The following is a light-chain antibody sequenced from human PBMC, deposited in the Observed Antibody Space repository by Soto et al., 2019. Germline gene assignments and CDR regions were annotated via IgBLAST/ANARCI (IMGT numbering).Light chain of an antibody. J-gene: IGKJ1*01. CDR1: QGISSY. CDR3: LQDHAYPWT. CDR2: AAS. V-gene: IGKV1-8*01. Sequence: IRMTQSPSSFSASTGDRVTITCRASQGISSYLAWYQQKPGKAPKLLVYAASTLQYGVPSRFSGSGSGTDFTLTISCLQSEDFATYYCLQDHAYPWTFGQGTKVDIK.